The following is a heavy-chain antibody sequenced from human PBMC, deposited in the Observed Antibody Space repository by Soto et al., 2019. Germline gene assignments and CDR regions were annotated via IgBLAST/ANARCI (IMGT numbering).Heavy chain of an antibody. V-gene: IGHV3-23*01. CDR2: ITGGGGRGT. Sequence: EVQLLESGGGLVQPGGSLRLSCAASGFTFSTYAMRWVRQAPGKGLEWVSSITGGGGRGTYYGDSVKGRFTITRDDSKDTLYLQMESLRPDDTAVYYSAKCHHNSGGSNGGMDVWGQGTTVTVSS. D-gene: IGHD3-10*01. CDR1: GFTFSTYA. J-gene: IGHJ6*01. CDR3: AKCHHNSGGSNGGMDV.